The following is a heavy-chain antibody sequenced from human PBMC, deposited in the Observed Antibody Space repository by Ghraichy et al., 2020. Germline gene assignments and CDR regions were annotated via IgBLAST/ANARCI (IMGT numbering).Heavy chain of an antibody. Sequence: LSLTCAASGFTFSDYSMNWVRQAPGKGPEWVSHITYSSSTMYFADSVKGRFTISRDNAKNSLYLQMNSLRAEDTAVYYCATELYCSSSSCQRDWGQGTLVTVSS. J-gene: IGHJ4*02. CDR3: ATELYCSSSSCQRD. CDR2: ITYSSSTM. D-gene: IGHD2-2*01. CDR1: GFTFSDYS. V-gene: IGHV3-48*04.